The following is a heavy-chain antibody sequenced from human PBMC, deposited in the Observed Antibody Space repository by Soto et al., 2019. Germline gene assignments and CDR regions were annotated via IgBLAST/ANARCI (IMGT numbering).Heavy chain of an antibody. D-gene: IGHD6-19*01. V-gene: IGHV1-2*02. J-gene: IGHJ4*02. CDR2: INLNCGGT. CDR3: ASAAVTGTAGLDF. CDR1: GYTFSGFY. Sequence: ASVKVSCKASGYTFSGFYMHWVRQAPRQGLEWMGWINLNCGGTKFAEKFQGRVTMTRDTSISTAYMELSRLTSDDTAVYYCASAAVTGTAGLDFWGQGTQVTVSS.